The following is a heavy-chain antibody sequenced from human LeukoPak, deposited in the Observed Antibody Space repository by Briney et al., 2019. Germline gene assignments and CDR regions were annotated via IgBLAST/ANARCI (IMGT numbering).Heavy chain of an antibody. CDR2: ISSSGSTI. CDR1: GFTFSDYY. J-gene: IGHJ4*02. D-gene: IGHD3-22*01. Sequence: GGSLRLSCAASGFTFSDYYMSWIRQAPGKGLEWVSYISSSGSTIYYADSVKGRFTISRDNSKNTLYLQMNSLRAEDAAVYYCARNYYDSSGCLYYWGQGTLVTVSS. CDR3: ARNYYDSSGCLYY. V-gene: IGHV3-11*04.